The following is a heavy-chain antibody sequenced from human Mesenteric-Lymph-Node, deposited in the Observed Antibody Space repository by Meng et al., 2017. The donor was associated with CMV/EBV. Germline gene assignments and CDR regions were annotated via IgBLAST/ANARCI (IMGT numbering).Heavy chain of an antibody. Sequence: SVKVSCKASGGTFSSYAISWVRQAPGQGLEWMGGIIPIFGTANYAQKFQGRVTITTDESTSTAYMELSSLRSEDTAVYYCARGRQQYYYGMDVRGQGTTVTVSS. CDR3: ARGRQQYYYGMDV. CDR2: IIPIFGTA. D-gene: IGHD6-13*01. J-gene: IGHJ6*02. V-gene: IGHV1-69*05. CDR1: GGTFSSYA.